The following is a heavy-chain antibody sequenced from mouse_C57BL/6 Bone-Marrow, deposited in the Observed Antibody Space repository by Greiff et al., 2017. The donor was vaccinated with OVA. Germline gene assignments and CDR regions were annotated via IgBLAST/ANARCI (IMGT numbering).Heavy chain of an antibody. CDR1: GFSLTSYG. D-gene: IGHD1-1*01. CDR2: IWSGGST. J-gene: IGHJ3*01. Sequence: QVQLKQSGPGLVQPSQSLSITCTVSGFSLTSYGVHWVRQSPGKGLEWLGVIWSGGSTDYNAAFISRLSISKDNSKSQVFFKMNSLQADDTAIYYCARGGDYYGSSSWFAYWGQGTLGTVSA. V-gene: IGHV2-2*01. CDR3: ARGGDYYGSSSWFAY.